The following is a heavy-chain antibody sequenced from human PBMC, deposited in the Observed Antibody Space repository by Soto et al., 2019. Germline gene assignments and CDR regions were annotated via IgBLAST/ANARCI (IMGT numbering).Heavy chain of an antibody. Sequence: ASETLSLTCTVSGGSISSSSYYWGWIRQPPGKGQEWIGSIYYSGSTYYNPSLKSRVTISVDTSKNQFSLKLSSVTAADTAVYYCARQGDAGSGSYYGYYYGMDVWGQGTTVTVSS. V-gene: IGHV4-39*01. CDR1: GGSISSSSYY. D-gene: IGHD1-26*01. J-gene: IGHJ6*02. CDR3: ARQGDAGSGSYYGYYYGMDV. CDR2: IYYSGST.